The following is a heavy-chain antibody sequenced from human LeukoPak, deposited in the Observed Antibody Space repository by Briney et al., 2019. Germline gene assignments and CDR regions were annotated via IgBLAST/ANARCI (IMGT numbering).Heavy chain of an antibody. CDR2: ISSSGSTI. Sequence: GGSLRLSCAASGFTFSDYYMSWIRQAPGKGLEWVSYISSSGSTIYYADSVKGRFTISRDNAKNSLYLQMNSLRAEDTAVYYCASLYDSGGYYPFDYWGQGTLVTVSS. V-gene: IGHV3-11*01. CDR3: ASLYDSGGYYPFDY. D-gene: IGHD3-22*01. J-gene: IGHJ4*02. CDR1: GFTFSDYY.